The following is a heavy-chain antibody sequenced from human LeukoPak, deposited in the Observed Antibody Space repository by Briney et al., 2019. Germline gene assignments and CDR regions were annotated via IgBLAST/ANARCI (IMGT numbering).Heavy chain of an antibody. CDR1: GFTFSSYW. CDR3: ARGLREFGYYYYHMDV. D-gene: IGHD3-10*01. CDR2: INSDGSST. J-gene: IGHJ6*03. V-gene: IGHV3-74*01. Sequence: GGSLRLSCAASGFTFSSYWMHWVRQAPGKGLVWVSRINSDGSSTSYADSVKGRFTISRDNAKNTLYLQMNSLRAEDTAVYYCARGLREFGYYYYHMDVWDIGTTVTVSS.